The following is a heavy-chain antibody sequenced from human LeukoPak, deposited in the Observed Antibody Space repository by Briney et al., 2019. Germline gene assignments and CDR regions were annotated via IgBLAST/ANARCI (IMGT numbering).Heavy chain of an antibody. CDR3: ARPSTQAYDTYTDY. CDR1: GFTFSTYW. J-gene: IGHJ4*02. D-gene: IGHD3-22*01. V-gene: IGHV3-7*01. Sequence: GGSLRLSCAASGFTFSTYWMSWVRQAPGKGLEWVANIKQDGSEKYYVDSVKGRFTISRDNAKNSLSLQMNSLRAEDTAVYYCARPSTQAYDTYTDYWGQGTLVTVSS. CDR2: IKQDGSEK.